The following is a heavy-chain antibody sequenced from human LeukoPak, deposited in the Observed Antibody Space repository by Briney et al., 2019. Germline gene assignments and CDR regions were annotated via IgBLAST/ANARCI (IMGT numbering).Heavy chain of an antibody. Sequence: PSETLSLTCTVSAGSISSSAYYWGWIRQPPGKGLEWIGSLCCGGSTYYSPSLRRRVTMSVDTSKNHFSLKLSSVTAADTAIYYCARLSWDDKDYWGQGTLVTVSS. J-gene: IGHJ4*02. CDR1: AGSISSSAYY. V-gene: IGHV4-39*02. D-gene: IGHD1-1*01. CDR2: LCCGGST. CDR3: ARLSWDDKDY.